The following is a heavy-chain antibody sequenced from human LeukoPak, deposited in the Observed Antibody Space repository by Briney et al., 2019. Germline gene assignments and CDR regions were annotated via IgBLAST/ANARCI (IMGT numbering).Heavy chain of an antibody. V-gene: IGHV3-33*01. CDR2: IWYDGSNK. CDR3: ARDGYSSSSSLYSFDY. Sequence: GGSLRLSCAASGFTFSSYGMHWVRQAPGKGLEWVAVIWYDGSNKYYADSVKGRFTISRDNSKNTLYLQMNSLRAEDTAVYYCARDGYSSSSSLYSFDYWGQGTLVTVSS. D-gene: IGHD6-6*01. J-gene: IGHJ4*02. CDR1: GFTFSSYG.